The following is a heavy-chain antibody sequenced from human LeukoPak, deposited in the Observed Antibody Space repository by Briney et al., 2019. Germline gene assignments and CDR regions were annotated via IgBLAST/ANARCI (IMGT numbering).Heavy chain of an antibody. CDR3: TRETSLRYYDFWSGWDY. CDR1: GDSISSTSYF. J-gene: IGHJ4*02. D-gene: IGHD3-3*01. V-gene: IGHV4-39*02. Sequence: SETLSLTCIVSGDSISSTSYFWGWIRQPPGKGLEWIGYIYYTGSTSYNPSLRSRVTVSVDTSKNQFSLQLNSVTPEDTAVYYCTRETSLRYYDFWSGWDYWGQGTLVTVSS. CDR2: IYYTGST.